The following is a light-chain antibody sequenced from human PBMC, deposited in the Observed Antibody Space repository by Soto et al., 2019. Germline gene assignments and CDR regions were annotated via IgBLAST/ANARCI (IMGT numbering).Light chain of an antibody. CDR3: QQYNSYSWA. J-gene: IGKJ1*01. CDR2: YAS. CDR1: QSISSW. V-gene: IGKV1-5*01. Sequence: DIQLTQSPSTLPASVGERATLTCRASQSISSWLAWYQQKPGTAPKVLIYYASNLQSGVPSRFSGSGSGTEFTLTISSLQPDDFATYYCQQYNSYSWAFGQGTKVDI.